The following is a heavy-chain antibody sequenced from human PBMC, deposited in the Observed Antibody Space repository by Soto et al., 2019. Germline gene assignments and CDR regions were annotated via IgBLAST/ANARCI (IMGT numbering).Heavy chain of an antibody. CDR3: ARDKWAMGGMDV. CDR2: IFHSGST. D-gene: IGHD1-26*01. V-gene: IGHV4-38-2*02. Sequence: PSETLSLTCAVSGYYISIGYHWGWIRQPPGKGLEWIGNIFHSGSTHYDPSLKSRVTISVDTSKNQFSLKLRSVTAADRAVYYCARDKWAMGGMDVWGQGTTVTVSS. CDR1: GYYISIGYH. J-gene: IGHJ6*02.